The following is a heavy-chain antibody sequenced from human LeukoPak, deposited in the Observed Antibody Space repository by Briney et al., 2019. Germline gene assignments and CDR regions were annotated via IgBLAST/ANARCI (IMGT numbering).Heavy chain of an antibody. Sequence: PGGSLRLSCAASGFTCSSYAMSWVRQAPGKGLEGVSAISGSGGSTYYADSVKGRFTISRDNSKNTLYLQMNSLRAEDTAVYYCAAQLVIWDAFDIWGQGTMVTVSS. J-gene: IGHJ3*02. D-gene: IGHD3-9*01. V-gene: IGHV3-23*01. CDR3: AAQLVIWDAFDI. CDR1: GFTCSSYA. CDR2: ISGSGGST.